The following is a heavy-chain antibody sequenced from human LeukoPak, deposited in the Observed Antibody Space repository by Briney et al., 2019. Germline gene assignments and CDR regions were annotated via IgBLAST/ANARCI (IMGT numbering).Heavy chain of an antibody. CDR1: GFTFSSYS. Sequence: PGGSLRLSCAASGFTFSSYSMNWVRQAPGKGLEWVSSISSSSSYIYYADSVKGRFPISRDNAKNSLYLQMNSLRAEDTAVYYCARDAKTYYYDSSGYPPLIPPPWGQGTLVTVSS. D-gene: IGHD3-22*01. J-gene: IGHJ4*02. V-gene: IGHV3-21*01. CDR3: ARDAKTYYYDSSGYPPLIPPP. CDR2: ISSSSSYI.